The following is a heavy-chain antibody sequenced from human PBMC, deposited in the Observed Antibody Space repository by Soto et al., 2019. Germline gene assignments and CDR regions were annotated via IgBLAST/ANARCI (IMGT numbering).Heavy chain of an antibody. V-gene: IGHV4-59*12. CDR1: TNSIINYY. CDR3: ATLPPRIVVTVLPFPS. D-gene: IGHD2-15*01. Sequence: LEILSLTCTVSTNSIINYYWSWIRQTPGKGLEWIGEISYKGTTNYNSSLKSRVTISVATSKNQFYLKLKSVTAADTAVYYCATLPPRIVVTVLPFPSWGQGTLVTSPQ. J-gene: IGHJ4*02. CDR2: ISYKGTT.